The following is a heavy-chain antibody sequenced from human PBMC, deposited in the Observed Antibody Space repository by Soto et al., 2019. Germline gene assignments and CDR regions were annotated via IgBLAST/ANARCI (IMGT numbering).Heavy chain of an antibody. Sequence: PSQTLSLTCAISGDIVSSNSAAWSWIRQSPSRGLEWLGRTYYRSKWYNDYAVSVKGRITINPDTSKNQFSLHLNSVTPEDTAVYYCTRGTATTGLDYWGQGTPVTVSS. J-gene: IGHJ4*02. D-gene: IGHD1-7*01. CDR1: GDIVSSNSAA. CDR2: TYYRSKWYN. V-gene: IGHV6-1*01. CDR3: TRGTATTGLDY.